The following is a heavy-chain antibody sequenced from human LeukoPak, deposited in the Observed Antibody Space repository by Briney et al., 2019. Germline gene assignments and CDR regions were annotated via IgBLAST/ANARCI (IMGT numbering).Heavy chain of an antibody. CDR2: ISAYNGNT. CDR1: GYTFTSYG. Sequence: GASVKVSCKASGYTFTSYGISWVRQAPGQGLEWMGWISAYNGNTNYGQKLQGRVTMTTDTSTSTAYMELRSLRSDDTAVYYCARGIQNYDFWSGYYSPHDAFDIWGQGTMVTVSS. J-gene: IGHJ3*02. V-gene: IGHV1-18*01. D-gene: IGHD3-3*01. CDR3: ARGIQNYDFWSGYYSPHDAFDI.